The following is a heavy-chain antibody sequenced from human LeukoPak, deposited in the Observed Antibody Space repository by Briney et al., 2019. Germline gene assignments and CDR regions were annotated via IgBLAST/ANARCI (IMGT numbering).Heavy chain of an antibody. CDR2: IYHSETT. J-gene: IGHJ4*02. Sequence: SETLSLTCAVSDYPISRNYFWGWIRQPPGKGLEWIGGIYHSETTYYNPSLKSRVTLFLDTSKNQFSLKLSSVSAADTAMYFCATRVVPLEGEEWGFIGDYWGQGILVTVSS. V-gene: IGHV4-38-2*01. CDR3: ATRVVPLEGEEWGFIGDY. CDR1: DYPISRNYF. D-gene: IGHD1-26*01.